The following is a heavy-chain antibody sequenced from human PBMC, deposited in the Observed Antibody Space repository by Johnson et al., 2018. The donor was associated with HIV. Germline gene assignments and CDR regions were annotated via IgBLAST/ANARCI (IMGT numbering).Heavy chain of an antibody. CDR2: ISYDGSNK. D-gene: IGHD4-17*01. CDR1: GFTFSDYG. Sequence: QEQLVESGGGVVQPGRSLRLSCAASGFTFSDYGMHWVRQAPGKGLEWVAVISYDGSNKYYADSVKGRFTISRDNSKNTLYLQMNSLRAEDTAVYYCAKGASKLDLRSPAFDIWGQGTMVTVSS. V-gene: IGHV3-30*18. J-gene: IGHJ3*02. CDR3: AKGASKLDLRSPAFDI.